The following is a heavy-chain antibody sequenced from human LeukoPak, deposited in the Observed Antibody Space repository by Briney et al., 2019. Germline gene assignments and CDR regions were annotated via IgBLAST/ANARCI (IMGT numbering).Heavy chain of an antibody. CDR1: GYTFSNSG. J-gene: IGHJ4*02. D-gene: IGHD1-26*01. V-gene: IGHV1-18*01. CDR2: ISAYNGDT. Sequence: ASATVSCKASGYTFSNSGISWVRQAPGQGLAWMGWISAYNGDTNYAQKFQGRVTMTTDTSTSTAYMELRSLRSDDTAEYYCARDSGTYSYFDYWGQGTLVTVSS. CDR3: ARDSGTYSYFDY.